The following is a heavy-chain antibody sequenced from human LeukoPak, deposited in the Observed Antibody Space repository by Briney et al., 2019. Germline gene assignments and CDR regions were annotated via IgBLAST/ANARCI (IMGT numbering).Heavy chain of an antibody. CDR1: GFTFSSYS. J-gene: IGHJ6*04. V-gene: IGHV4-34*01. Sequence: GSLRLSCAASGFTFSSYSMNWVRQAPGKGLEWIGEINHSGSTNYNPSLKSRVTISVDTSKNQFSLKLSSVTAADTAVYYCARGSPNYYGSGRLTRFRMDVWGKGTTVTVSS. CDR2: INHSGST. CDR3: ARGSPNYYGSGRLTRFRMDV. D-gene: IGHD3-10*01.